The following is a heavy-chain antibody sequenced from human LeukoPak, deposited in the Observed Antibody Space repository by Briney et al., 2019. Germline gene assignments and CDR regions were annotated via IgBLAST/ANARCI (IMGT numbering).Heavy chain of an antibody. CDR3: AKFAFCSSSSCHPEGY. J-gene: IGHJ4*02. V-gene: IGHV3-30*18. CDR1: GFTFSDYY. CDR2: ISYDGNNK. D-gene: IGHD2-2*01. Sequence: GGSLRLSCAASGFTFSDYYMSWIRQAPGKGLEWVAVISYDGNNKYYADSVKGRFTISRDNSKNTLYLQMSSLRAEDTAVYYCAKFAFCSSSSCHPEGYWGQGTLVTVSS.